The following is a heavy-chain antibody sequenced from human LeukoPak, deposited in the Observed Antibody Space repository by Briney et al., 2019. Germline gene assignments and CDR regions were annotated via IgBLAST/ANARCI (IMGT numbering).Heavy chain of an antibody. V-gene: IGHV5-51*01. CDR3: ARTGCSGTSCYWFDP. J-gene: IGHJ5*02. CDR2: IYPGDSDT. CDR1: GYSFTNYW. Sequence: GESLKISCKASGYSFTNYWIGWVRQMPGKGLEWMGIIYPGDSDTRYSPSFQGQVTISADKSISTAYLQWNSLKASDTAVYYCARTGCSGTSCYWFDPWGQGTLVTVSS. D-gene: IGHD2-2*01.